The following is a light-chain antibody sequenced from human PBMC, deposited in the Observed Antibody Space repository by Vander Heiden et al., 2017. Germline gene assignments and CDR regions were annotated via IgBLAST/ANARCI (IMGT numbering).Light chain of an antibody. V-gene: IGKV1-39*01. J-gene: IGKJ5*01. CDR2: DAS. CDR1: QSISNY. Sequence: DIQMTQSPSSLSASVGDRVTITCRASQSISNYLNWYQQKPGKAPKLLIYDASSLQSGVPSRFSGSGSGTDFTLTISSLQPEDFATYYCQQSYSTPITFGQGTRLDIK. CDR3: QQSYSTPIT.